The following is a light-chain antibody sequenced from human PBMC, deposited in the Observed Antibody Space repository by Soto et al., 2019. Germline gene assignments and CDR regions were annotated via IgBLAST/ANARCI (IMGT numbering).Light chain of an antibody. Sequence: EIVLTQSPGTLSLSPGERATLSCRASQSISSSYLAWYQQKPGQAPRLLIYGASSRATGIPDRFSGSGSGTDFTLTISRLEPEDFAVYYWQQYGSSPRTFGQGTKLEIQ. J-gene: IGKJ2*01. CDR1: QSISSSY. CDR3: QQYGSSPRT. V-gene: IGKV3-20*01. CDR2: GAS.